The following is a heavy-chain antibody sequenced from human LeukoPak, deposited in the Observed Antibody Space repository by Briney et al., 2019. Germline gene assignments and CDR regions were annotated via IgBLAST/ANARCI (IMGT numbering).Heavy chain of an antibody. D-gene: IGHD6-19*01. Sequence: SETLSLTCAVYGGSFSGYYWSWIRQPPGKGLEWIGETNHSGSTNYDPSLKSRVTISVDTSKNQFSLKLSSVTAADTAVYYCARAVAGVDAFDIWGQGTMVTVSS. J-gene: IGHJ3*02. CDR3: ARAVAGVDAFDI. V-gene: IGHV4-34*01. CDR1: GGSFSGYY. CDR2: TNHSGST.